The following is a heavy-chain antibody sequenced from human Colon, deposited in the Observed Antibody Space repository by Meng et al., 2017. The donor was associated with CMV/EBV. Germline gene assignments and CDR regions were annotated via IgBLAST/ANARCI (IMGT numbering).Heavy chain of an antibody. CDR2: TYYRSQWYF. D-gene: IGHD1-26*01. CDR1: GEGVSSDRAA. Sequence: HLLQAGPGLATPSEPPSVTLASSGEGVSSDRAAWNWIRQSPSRGLEWLGRTYYRSQWYFDYEASVIGRITINADTSKNEFSLQLRSVTPDDTAVYYCARGWELDSWGQGTLVTVSS. J-gene: IGHJ4*02. V-gene: IGHV6-1*01. CDR3: ARGWELDS.